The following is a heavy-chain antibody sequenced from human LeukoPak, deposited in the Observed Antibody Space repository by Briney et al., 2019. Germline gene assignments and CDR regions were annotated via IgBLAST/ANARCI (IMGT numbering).Heavy chain of an antibody. V-gene: IGHV4-61*05. D-gene: IGHD5-12*01. Sequence: SETLSLTCTVSGGSISSSSYYWGWIRQPPGKGLEWIGYIYYSGSTNYNPSLKSRVTISVDTSKNQFSLKLSSVTAADTAVYYCARAVDSGYDHWFDPWGQGTLVTVSS. CDR1: GGSISSSSYY. CDR2: IYYSGST. CDR3: ARAVDSGYDHWFDP. J-gene: IGHJ5*02.